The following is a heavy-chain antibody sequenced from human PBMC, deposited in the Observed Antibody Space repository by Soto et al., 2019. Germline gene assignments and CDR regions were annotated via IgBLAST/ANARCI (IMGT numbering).Heavy chain of an antibody. J-gene: IGHJ6*02. Sequence: GGSLRLSCAASGFTFSSYGMHWVRQAPGKGLEWVAVISYDGSNKYYADFVKGRFTISRDNSKNTLYLQMNSLRTEDTAVYYCAKDQWELPFYYAMDVWGQGTTVTVSS. D-gene: IGHD1-26*01. V-gene: IGHV3-30*18. CDR1: GFTFSSYG. CDR3: AKDQWELPFYYAMDV. CDR2: ISYDGSNK.